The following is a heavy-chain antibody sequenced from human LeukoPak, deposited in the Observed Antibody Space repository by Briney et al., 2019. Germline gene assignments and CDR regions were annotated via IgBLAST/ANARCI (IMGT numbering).Heavy chain of an antibody. CDR2: GYYSGST. J-gene: IGHJ1*01. Sequence: SETLSLTCTVSGGYISSYYWSWIRQPPGKGLEWIGYGYYSGSTNYNPSLTSRVTISVDTSKNQFSLKLSSVTAADTAVYYCARGSDSSALKYILQWGQGTLVTVSS. D-gene: IGHD3-22*01. CDR1: GGYISSYY. V-gene: IGHV4-59*01. CDR3: ARGSDSSALKYILQ.